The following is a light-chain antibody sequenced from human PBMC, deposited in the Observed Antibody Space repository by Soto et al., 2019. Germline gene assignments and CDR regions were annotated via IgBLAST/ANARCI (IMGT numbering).Light chain of an antibody. CDR1: QAIRND. CDR3: LQDINYPWT. CDR2: GAS. Sequence: AIQMTQSPSSLSASVGDRVTITCRASQAIRNDLGWYQQKPGKAPNLLIYGASNLQSGVPPRFSGSGSGTDFTLAISSLQPEDSATYYCLQDINYPWTFGQGTKVDIK. V-gene: IGKV1-6*01. J-gene: IGKJ1*01.